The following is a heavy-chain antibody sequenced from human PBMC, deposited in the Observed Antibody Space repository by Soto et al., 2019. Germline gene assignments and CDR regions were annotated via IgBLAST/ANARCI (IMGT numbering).Heavy chain of an antibody. V-gene: IGHV3-53*01. D-gene: IGHD5-18*01. CDR3: ARVNTTLVDHFDC. Sequence: VGSLRLSCVVSGFSVSATSIFWVRQATGKGLEWVSLMHRGGTTDNADSVKGRFTTSRDKSKNTLYLHMNGLRVEDTAVYYCARVNTTLVDHFDCWGQGTLVTVSS. CDR2: MHRGGTT. CDR1: GFSVSATS. J-gene: IGHJ4*02.